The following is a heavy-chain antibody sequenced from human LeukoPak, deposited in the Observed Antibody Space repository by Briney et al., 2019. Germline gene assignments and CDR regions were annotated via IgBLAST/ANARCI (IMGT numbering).Heavy chain of an antibody. CDR1: GFTFSSYA. V-gene: IGHV3-23*01. CDR2: ISGSGGST. CDR3: ARDRGYSYGYTDY. J-gene: IGHJ4*02. D-gene: IGHD5-18*01. Sequence: GGSLRLSCAASGFTFSSYAMSWVRQAPGKGLEWVSAISGSGGSTYYADSVKGRFTISRDNSKNTLYLQMNSVRAEDTAVYYCARDRGYSYGYTDYWGQGTLVTVSS.